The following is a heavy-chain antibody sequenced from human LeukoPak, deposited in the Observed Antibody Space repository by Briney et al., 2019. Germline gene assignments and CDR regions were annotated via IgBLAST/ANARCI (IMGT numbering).Heavy chain of an antibody. CDR2: ISAYNGNT. V-gene: IGHV1-18*01. D-gene: IGHD6-13*01. CDR3: ARSRERRGSSWYRNWFDP. J-gene: IGHJ5*02. Sequence: ASVKVSCKASGYTFSSYGISWVRQAPGQGLEWMGWISAYNGNTNYAQKLQGRVTMTTDTSTSTAYMELRSLRSDDTAVYYCARSRERRGSSWYRNWFDPWGQGTLVTVSS. CDR1: GYTFSSYG.